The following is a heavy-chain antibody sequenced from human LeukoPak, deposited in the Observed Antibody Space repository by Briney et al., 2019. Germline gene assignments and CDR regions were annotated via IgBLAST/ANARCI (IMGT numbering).Heavy chain of an antibody. CDR1: GGSFSGYY. V-gene: IGHV4-34*01. CDR3: ARGWAYGPYFDY. CDR2: INHSGST. D-gene: IGHD3-10*01. Sequence: SETLSLTCAVYGGSFSGYYWSWIRQPPGKELEWIGEINHSGSTNYNPSLKSRVTISVDTSKNQFSLKLSSVTAADTAVYYCARGWAYGPYFDYWGQGTLVTVSS. J-gene: IGHJ4*02.